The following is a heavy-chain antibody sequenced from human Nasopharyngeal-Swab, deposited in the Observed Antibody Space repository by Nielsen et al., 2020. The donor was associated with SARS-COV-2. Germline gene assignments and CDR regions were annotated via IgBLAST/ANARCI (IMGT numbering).Heavy chain of an antibody. J-gene: IGHJ3*01. CDR3: ARGSSVHAFDV. D-gene: IGHD3-10*01. Sequence: GGSLRLSCAASGFTFAGYTMHWVRHALGRGLEWVSLISWDGGSTYYRDSVKGRFTISRDNSKNTLFLEMDSLRAEDTAVYYCARGSSVHAFDVWGQGTEVTVSS. CDR1: GFTFAGYT. V-gene: IGHV3-43*01. CDR2: ISWDGGST.